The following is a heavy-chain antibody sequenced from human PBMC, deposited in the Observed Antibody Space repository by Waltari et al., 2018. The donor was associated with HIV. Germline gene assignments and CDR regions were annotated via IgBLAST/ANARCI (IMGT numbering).Heavy chain of an antibody. CDR2: ISNSGDII. J-gene: IGHJ4*02. D-gene: IGHD3-22*01. V-gene: IGHV3-11*01. CDR1: CFTFSDSY. Sequence: QVQLVESGGGLVKPGGSLRLSCAASCFTFSDSYIPWIRQAPGKGLEWISYISNSGDIIYYADSVKGRFTISRDNAKNSLYLQMNSLRAEDTAVYYCARDRWYYFDTSDYFYDYWGQGTLVTVSS. CDR3: ARDRWYYFDTSDYFYDY.